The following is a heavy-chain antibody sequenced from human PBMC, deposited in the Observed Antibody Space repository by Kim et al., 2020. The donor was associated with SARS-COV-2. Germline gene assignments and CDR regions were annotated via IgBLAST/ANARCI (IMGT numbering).Heavy chain of an antibody. D-gene: IGHD2-21*02. CDR3: ARARISYCGGDCLGEFDY. Sequence: SETLSLTCAVYGGSFSGYYWSWIRQPPGKGLEWIGEINHSGSTNYNPSLKSRVTISVDTSKNQFSLKLSSVTAADTAVYYCARARISYCGGDCLGEFDYWGQGTLVTVSS. J-gene: IGHJ4*02. CDR1: GGSFSGYY. CDR2: INHSGST. V-gene: IGHV4-34*01.